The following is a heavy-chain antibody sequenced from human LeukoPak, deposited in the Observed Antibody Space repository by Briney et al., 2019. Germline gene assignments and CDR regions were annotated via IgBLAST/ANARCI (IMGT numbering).Heavy chain of an antibody. CDR3: VSPRGFSYGYFDY. Sequence: SETLSLTCTVSGGSISSSSAYWGWIRPPPGMGLEWIGSIYYSKNTYYNPSLKSRVTISADTSKNQFSLTLGSVSATDTAVYYCVSPRGFSYGYFDYWGQGTLVTVSS. V-gene: IGHV4-39*01. J-gene: IGHJ4*02. D-gene: IGHD5-18*01. CDR1: GGSISSSSAY. CDR2: IYYSKNT.